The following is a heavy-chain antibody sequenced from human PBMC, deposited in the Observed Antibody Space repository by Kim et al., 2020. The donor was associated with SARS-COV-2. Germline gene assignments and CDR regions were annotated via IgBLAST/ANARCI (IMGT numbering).Heavy chain of an antibody. J-gene: IGHJ4*02. D-gene: IGHD3-22*01. V-gene: IGHV4-39*01. Sequence: YNPSIRSRITISVATSKNQFSLQLSSVTASDTAVYYCAGSYYYDSSGFGYWGQGTLVTVSS. CDR3: AGSYYYDSSGFGY.